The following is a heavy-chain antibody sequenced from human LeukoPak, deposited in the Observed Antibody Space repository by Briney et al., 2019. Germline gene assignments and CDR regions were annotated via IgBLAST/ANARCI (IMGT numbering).Heavy chain of an antibody. CDR1: GFTFSSYA. V-gene: IGHV3-30-3*01. Sequence: GRSLRLSCAASGFTFSSYAMHWVRQAPGKGLEWVAVISYDGSNKYYADSVKGRFTISRDNSKNTLYLQMNSLRAEDTAVYYCARDLRYFDWLLNSGAFDIWGQGTMVTVSS. J-gene: IGHJ3*02. CDR2: ISYDGSNK. CDR3: ARDLRYFDWLLNSGAFDI. D-gene: IGHD3-9*01.